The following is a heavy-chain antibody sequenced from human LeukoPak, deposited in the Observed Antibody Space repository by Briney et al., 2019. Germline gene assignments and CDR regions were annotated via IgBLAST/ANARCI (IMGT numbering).Heavy chain of an antibody. V-gene: IGHV3-21*01. CDR2: ISSSSSYI. CDR3: ARRGIAAAGADY. Sequence: PGGSLRLSCAASGFTFSSYSMNWVRQAPGKGLEWVSSISSSSSYIYYADSVKGRFTISRDNAKNSLYLQMNSLRAEDTAVYYCARRGIAAAGADYWGQGTLATVSS. CDR1: GFTFSSYS. D-gene: IGHD6-13*01. J-gene: IGHJ4*02.